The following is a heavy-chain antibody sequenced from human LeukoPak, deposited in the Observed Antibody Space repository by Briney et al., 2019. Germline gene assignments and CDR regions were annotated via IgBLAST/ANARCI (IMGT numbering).Heavy chain of an antibody. D-gene: IGHD1/OR15-1a*01. J-gene: IGHJ4*02. Sequence: GGSLRLSCAASGFTFSSYAMSWVRHAPGKGLEWVSAISGSGGSTYYADSVKGRFTISRDNSKNTLYLQMNSLRAEDTAVYYCAKDLNGTMDYVYDYWGQGTLVTVSS. CDR2: ISGSGGST. V-gene: IGHV3-23*01. CDR1: GFTFSSYA. CDR3: AKDLNGTMDYVYDY.